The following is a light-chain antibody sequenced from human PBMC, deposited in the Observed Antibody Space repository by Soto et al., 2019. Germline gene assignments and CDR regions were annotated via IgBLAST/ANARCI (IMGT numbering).Light chain of an antibody. J-gene: IGLJ1*01. V-gene: IGLV1-40*01. Sequence: QPVPTQPPSVSGAPGQRVTISCTGSSSNIGAGYDVHWYQQLPGTAPKLLIYGNSNRPSGVPDRFSGSKSGTSASLAITGLQAEDEADYYCQSYDSSLSGFYVFGTGTKLTVL. CDR2: GNS. CDR1: SSNIGAGYD. CDR3: QSYDSSLSGFYV.